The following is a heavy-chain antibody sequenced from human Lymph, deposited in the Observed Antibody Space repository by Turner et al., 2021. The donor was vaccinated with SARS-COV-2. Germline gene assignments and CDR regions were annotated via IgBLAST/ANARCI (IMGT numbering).Heavy chain of an antibody. D-gene: IGHD3-10*01. CDR2: IIPILSIA. V-gene: IGHV1-69*10. CDR1: GGTFSSYA. J-gene: IGHJ6*02. Sequence: QVQLVQSGAEVKKPGSSVKVSCKASGGTFSSYAISWVRQAPGQGLEGMGGIIPILSIATYEKKFQGRVKITAEKSTRTAYMERSSLRSEDTAVFYWARVVGGFGELGYYYYYGMDVWGQGTTVTVSS. CDR3: ARVVGGFGELGYYYYYGMDV.